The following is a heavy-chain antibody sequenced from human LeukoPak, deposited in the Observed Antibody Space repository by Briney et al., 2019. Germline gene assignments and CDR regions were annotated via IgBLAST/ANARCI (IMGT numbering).Heavy chain of an antibody. CDR1: GFSFSRSW. V-gene: IGHV3-74*01. Sequence: PGGSLRLSCAASGFSFSRSWMHWVRQAPGKGLVWVSHINCDGSSTYYADSVKGRFTISRDNSKNTLYLQMNSLRAEDTAVYYCAKDYAPELWWSIFDYWGEGTLVTVSS. CDR2: INCDGSST. CDR3: AKDYAPELWWSIFDY. J-gene: IGHJ4*02. D-gene: IGHD2-21*01.